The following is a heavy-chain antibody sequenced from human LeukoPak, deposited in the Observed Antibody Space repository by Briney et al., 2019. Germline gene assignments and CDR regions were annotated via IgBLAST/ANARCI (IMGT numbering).Heavy chain of an antibody. CDR2: INKDGSEI. Sequence: PGGSLRLSCAASGVTFSNYWMSWVRQAPGKGLEWVAHINKDGSEIYYVDSVKGRFTISSDNAKTSLSLPMNSLRVADTAVYYCASDKVTYWGQGTLVTVSS. V-gene: IGHV3-7*01. J-gene: IGHJ4*02. CDR3: ASDKVTY. CDR1: GVTFSNYW.